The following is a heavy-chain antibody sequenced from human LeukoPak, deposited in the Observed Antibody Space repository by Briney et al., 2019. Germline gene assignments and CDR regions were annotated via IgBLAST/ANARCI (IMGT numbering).Heavy chain of an antibody. CDR3: ASCGGDCYSSEYFQH. CDR1: GGSISSGSYY. Sequence: KPSQTLSRTCTVSGGSISSGSYYWSWIRQPAGKGLEWIGRIYTSGSTNYNPSLKSRVTISVDTSKNQFSLKLGSVTAADTAVYYCASCGGDCYSSEYFQHWGQGTLVTVSS. J-gene: IGHJ1*01. V-gene: IGHV4-61*02. CDR2: IYTSGST. D-gene: IGHD2-21*02.